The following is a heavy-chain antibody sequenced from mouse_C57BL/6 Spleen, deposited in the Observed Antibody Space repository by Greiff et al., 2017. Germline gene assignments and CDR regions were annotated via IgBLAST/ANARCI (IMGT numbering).Heavy chain of an antibody. Sequence: VQLQQSGAELVRPGTSVKVSCKASGYAFTNYLIECVKQRPGQGLEWIGVINPGSGGTNYNEKFKGKATLTADKSSSTAYMQLSSLTSEDSAVYFCARELLRYPYYARDYWGQGTSVTVSS. D-gene: IGHD1-1*01. J-gene: IGHJ4*01. V-gene: IGHV1-54*01. CDR2: INPGSGGT. CDR1: GYAFTNYL. CDR3: ARELLRYPYYARDY.